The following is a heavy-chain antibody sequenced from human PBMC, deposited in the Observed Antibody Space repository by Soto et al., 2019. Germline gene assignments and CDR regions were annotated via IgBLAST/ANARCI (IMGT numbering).Heavy chain of an antibody. J-gene: IGHJ6*02. V-gene: IGHV4-39*07. CDR2: VYYSGST. CDR3: ARGQLDIVVVPAAISYYYYYGMDV. Sequence: SETLSLTCTVSGGSVTNSSYYWGWIRQSPGKGLEWIGSVYYSGSTYYNPSLKSRVTISVDTSKNRFSLKLSSVTAADTAVYYCARGQLDIVVVPAAISYYYYYGMDVWGQGTTVTVSS. CDR1: GGSVTNSSYY. D-gene: IGHD2-2*01.